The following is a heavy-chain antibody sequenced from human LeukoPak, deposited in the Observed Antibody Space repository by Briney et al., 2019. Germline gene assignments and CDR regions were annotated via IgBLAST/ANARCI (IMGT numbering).Heavy chain of an antibody. CDR1: GGSISSGGSY. CDR2: IYYSGST. CDR3: ARGRGGWFDP. D-gene: IGHD6-25*01. J-gene: IGHJ5*02. V-gene: IGHV4-31*03. Sequence: SQTLSLTCTVSGGSISSGGSYLSWIREHPGKGLEWIGYIYYSGSTYYNPSLKSRVTISVDTSKNQFSLKLSSVTAADTAVYYCARGRGGWFDPWGQGTLVTVSS.